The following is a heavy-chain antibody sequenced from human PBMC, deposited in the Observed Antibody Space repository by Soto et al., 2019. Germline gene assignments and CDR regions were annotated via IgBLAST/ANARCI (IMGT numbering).Heavy chain of an antibody. CDR1: GFTISRYG. D-gene: IGHD1-20*01. CDR3: ARDGYNWNNTPFHY. J-gene: IGHJ4*02. Sequence: GSLRLSCAASGFTISRYGFHWVRQAPGKGLEWVAVILYDGSKKHYLDSVKGRFTISRDNSKNTLYLQMNSLRAEDTAVYYCARDGYNWNNTPFHYWGQGTLVTVSS. V-gene: IGHV3-33*05. CDR2: ILYDGSKK.